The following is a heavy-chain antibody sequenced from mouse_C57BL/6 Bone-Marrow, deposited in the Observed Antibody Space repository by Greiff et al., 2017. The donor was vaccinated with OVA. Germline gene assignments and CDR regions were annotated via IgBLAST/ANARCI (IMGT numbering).Heavy chain of an antibody. Sequence: EVKVVESGGGLVKPGGSLKLSCAASGFTFSDYGMNWVRQAPEKGLEWVAYISSGSSTIYYADTVKGRFTISRDNAKNTMFLQMTSLRSEDTAMYYCARQNNYVDYWGQGTTLTVSS. CDR3: ARQNNYVDY. CDR1: GFTFSDYG. CDR2: ISSGSSTI. V-gene: IGHV5-17*01. D-gene: IGHD5-2*01. J-gene: IGHJ2*01.